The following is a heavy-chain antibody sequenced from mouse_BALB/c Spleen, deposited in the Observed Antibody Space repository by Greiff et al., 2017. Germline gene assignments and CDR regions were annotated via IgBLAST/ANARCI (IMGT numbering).Heavy chain of an antibody. CDR2: IRSKSNNYAT. Sequence: GGGLVQTKGSLKLPCAASGFTFNTYAMNWVRQAPGKGLEWVARIRSKSNNYATYYADSVKDRFTISRDDSQSMLYLQMNNLKTEDTAMYYCVRREYFDVWGAGTTVTVSS. CDR3: VRREYFDV. CDR1: GFTFNTYA. V-gene: IGHV10-1*02. J-gene: IGHJ1*01.